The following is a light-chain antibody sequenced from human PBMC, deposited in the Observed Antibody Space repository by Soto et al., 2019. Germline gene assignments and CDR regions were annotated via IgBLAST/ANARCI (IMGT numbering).Light chain of an antibody. CDR3: MEATHCPYT. CDR2: KIS. J-gene: IGKJ2*01. Sequence: DVVMTQSPLSLPVTLGQPASISCRSSQSLVHSDGNTYLNWHQQKPGQSPRRLVYKISNRDFGVTDRFSGSGSGTDFILTISRVEAEDVGVYYCMEATHCPYTFGQGTNLEI. CDR1: QSLVHSDGNTY. V-gene: IGKV2-30*02.